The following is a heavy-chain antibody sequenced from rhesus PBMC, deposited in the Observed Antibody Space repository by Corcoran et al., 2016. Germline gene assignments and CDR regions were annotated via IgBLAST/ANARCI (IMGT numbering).Heavy chain of an antibody. CDR1: GFTFSSYW. CDR3: ARARRGSGWYFDL. D-gene: IGHD6-31*01. V-gene: IGHV3S25*01. CDR2: INRCGGSN. Sequence: EVQLVESGGGLAKPGGSLRLSCAASGFTFSSYWMNWVRQAPGKGLGWVSAINRCGGSNDYADSVNGRCTISRDNAKNTLSLQMNSLRAEDTAVYYCARARRGSGWYFDLWGPGTPITISS. J-gene: IGHJ2*01.